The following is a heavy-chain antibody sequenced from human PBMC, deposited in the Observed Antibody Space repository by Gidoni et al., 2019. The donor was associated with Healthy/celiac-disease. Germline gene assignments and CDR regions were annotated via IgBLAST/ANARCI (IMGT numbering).Heavy chain of an antibody. CDR1: GGSIRSGDYY. J-gene: IGHJ6*04. CDR3: ARDLLERPYYYYYGMDV. Sequence: QVQLQESGPGLVQPSQTLSLTCTVSGGSIRSGDYYWSWIRQPPGKGLEWIGYIYYSGSTYYNPSLKSRVTISVDTSKNQFSRKLSSVTAADTAVYYCARDLLERPYYYYYGMDVWGKGTTVTVSS. CDR2: IYYSGST. V-gene: IGHV4-30-4*01. D-gene: IGHD1-1*01.